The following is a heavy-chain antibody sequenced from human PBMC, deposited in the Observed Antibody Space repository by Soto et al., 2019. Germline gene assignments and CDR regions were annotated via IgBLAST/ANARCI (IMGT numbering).Heavy chain of an antibody. CDR2: VSCDGSSN. V-gene: IGHV3-30*18. J-gene: IGHJ6*02. CDR1: GFIFSNYG. CDR3: AKSILVDTAVAFYYYYGMDV. Sequence: GGSLRLSCAASGFIFSNYGMHWVRQAPGRGLEWVAVVSCDGSSNYYTDSVRGRFTISRDNSNNTLHLQMNSLRADDTAVYYCAKSILVDTAVAFYYYYGMDVWGQGTTVTVSS. D-gene: IGHD5-18*01.